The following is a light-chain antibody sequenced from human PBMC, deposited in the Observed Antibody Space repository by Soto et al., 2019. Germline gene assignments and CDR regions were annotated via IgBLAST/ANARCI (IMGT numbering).Light chain of an antibody. J-gene: IGKJ2*01. V-gene: IGKV1-5*01. CDR2: DAS. CDR3: QQYDSSSPS. CDR1: QNISVW. Sequence: DIQMTQSPSTLSASVGDGVTITCRASQNISVWLAWYQQRPGKAPTFLIYDASNLETGVSSRFSGSGSGTEFTLTIRSLQPDDFATYYCQQYDSSSPSFRQGTKLEIK.